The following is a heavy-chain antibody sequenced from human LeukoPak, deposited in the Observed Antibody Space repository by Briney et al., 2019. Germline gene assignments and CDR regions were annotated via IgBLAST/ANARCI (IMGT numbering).Heavy chain of an antibody. CDR2: ISAYNGNT. V-gene: IGHV1-18*01. CDR1: GYTFTTYG. CDR3: ARAPWVVARGGLVDY. J-gene: IGHJ4*02. Sequence: GASVKVSCKASGYTFTTYGLSWVRQAPGQGLEWMGWISAYNGNTNYAQKLQGRVTMTTDTSTSTAYMELRSLRSDDTAVYYCARAPWVVARGGLVDYWGQGTLVTVSS. D-gene: IGHD2-15*01.